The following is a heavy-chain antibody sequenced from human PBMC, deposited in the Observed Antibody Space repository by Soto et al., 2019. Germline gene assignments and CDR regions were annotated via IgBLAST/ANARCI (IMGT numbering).Heavy chain of an antibody. V-gene: IGHV1-69*13. J-gene: IGHJ6*02. D-gene: IGHD2-2*01. CDR2: IIPIFGTA. CDR1: GGTFSSYA. Sequence: GASVKVSCKASGGTFSSYAISWVRQAPGQGLEWMGGIIPIFGTANYAQKFQGRVTITADESTSTTYMELSSLRSEDTAVYYCARGPGVVVPAAPYGMDVWGQGTTVTSP. CDR3: ARGPGVVVPAAPYGMDV.